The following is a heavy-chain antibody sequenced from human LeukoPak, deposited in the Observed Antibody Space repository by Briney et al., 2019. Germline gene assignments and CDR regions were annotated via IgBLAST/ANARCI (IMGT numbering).Heavy chain of an antibody. CDR3: ARAFRMYALHNWFDP. V-gene: IGHV4-38-2*02. Sequence: SETLSLTCTVSGYSISSGYYWGWIRQSPGKGLEWIGSILHSGSTYYSPSLKGRVTLSVDTSKNQFSLKLMSVTAADTAVYYCARAFRMYALHNWFDPWGQGTLVTVSS. J-gene: IGHJ5*02. CDR1: GYSISSGYY. D-gene: IGHD2-8*01. CDR2: ILHSGST.